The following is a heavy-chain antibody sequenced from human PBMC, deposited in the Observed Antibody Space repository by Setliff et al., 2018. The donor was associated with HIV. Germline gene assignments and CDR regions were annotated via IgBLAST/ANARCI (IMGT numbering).Heavy chain of an antibody. V-gene: IGHV4-39*07. J-gene: IGHJ4*02. D-gene: IGHD6-13*01. CDR2: IFYSGHT. CDR1: GGSINRSSYY. CDR3: ARGVAAAGL. Sequence: KPSETLSLTCTVSGGSINRSSYYWAWIRQPPGKGLEWIGNIFYSGHTFYNPSLRSRVTISVDTSKNQFSLKLSSVTAADTAVYYCARGVAAAGLWGQGTLVTVSS.